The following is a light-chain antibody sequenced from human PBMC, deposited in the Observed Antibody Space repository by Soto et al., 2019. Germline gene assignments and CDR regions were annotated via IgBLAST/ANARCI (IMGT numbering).Light chain of an antibody. V-gene: IGLV2-11*01. J-gene: IGLJ2*01. CDR1: SSDVGGYNS. Sequence: QSVLTQPRSVSGSPGQSVTISCTGTSSDVGGYNSVSWYQQHPGKAPKLIIYDVSKWPSGVPDRFSGSKSGNSASLTISGLQAEDEADYYCCSYAGSLVVFGGGTKLTVL. CDR2: DVS. CDR3: CSYAGSLVV.